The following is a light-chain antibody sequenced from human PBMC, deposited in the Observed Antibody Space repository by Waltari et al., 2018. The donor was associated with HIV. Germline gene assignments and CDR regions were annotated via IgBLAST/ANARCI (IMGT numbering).Light chain of an antibody. V-gene: IGLV1-40*01. CDR1: SSNIGAGFE. CDR2: ANN. J-gene: IGLJ1*01. Sequence: QSVLTQPPSVSGAPGQRVTISCTGSSSNIGAGFEVHWYQPLPGTAPKLLIYANNNRPSRVPDRFSGSKSGTAASLAITGLQAEDEADYYCQSYDSSLRGYAFGTGTKVSVL. CDR3: QSYDSSLRGYA.